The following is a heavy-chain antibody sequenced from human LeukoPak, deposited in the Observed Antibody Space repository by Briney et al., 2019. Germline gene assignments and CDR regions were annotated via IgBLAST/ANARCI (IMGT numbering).Heavy chain of an antibody. J-gene: IGHJ5*02. V-gene: IGHV4-39*07. CDR1: GGSISSSSYY. Sequence: TSETLSLTCTVSGGSISSSSYYWGWIRQPPGKGLEWIGSIYYSGSTNYNPSLKSRVTISVDTSKNQFSLKLSSVTAADTAVYYCARGDPYSSSSRWFDPWGQGTLVTVSS. CDR2: IYYSGST. D-gene: IGHD6-6*01. CDR3: ARGDPYSSSSRWFDP.